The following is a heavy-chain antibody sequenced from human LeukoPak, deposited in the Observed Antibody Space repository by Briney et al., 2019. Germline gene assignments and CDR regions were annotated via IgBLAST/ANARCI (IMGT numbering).Heavy chain of an antibody. V-gene: IGHV3-23*01. J-gene: IGHJ3*02. CDR1: GFTFSNYG. CDR3: AKVVSGTFYI. CDR2: ISSSSGGT. Sequence: PGGSLRLSCAASGFTFSNYGMSWVRQAPGRGLEWVSAISSSSGGTYYADSVKGRFTISRDNSKNTLYLQMNSLRAEDTAVYYCAKVVSGTFYIWGQGTMVTVSS. D-gene: IGHD3-10*01.